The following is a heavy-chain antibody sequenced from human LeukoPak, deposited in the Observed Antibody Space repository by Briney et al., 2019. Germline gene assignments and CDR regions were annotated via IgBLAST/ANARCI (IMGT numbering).Heavy chain of an antibody. CDR3: ARGFWFGRLFHSFFDY. CDR1: GFTFSSYT. Sequence: GGSLRLSCAASGFTFSSYTMNWVRQAPGKGLEWVSSISSSSSYIYYADSVKGRFTISRDNAKNSLYLQMNSLRAEDTAVYYCARGFWFGRLFHSFFDYWGQGTLVTVSS. J-gene: IGHJ4*02. CDR2: ISSSSSYI. D-gene: IGHD3-10*01. V-gene: IGHV3-21*01.